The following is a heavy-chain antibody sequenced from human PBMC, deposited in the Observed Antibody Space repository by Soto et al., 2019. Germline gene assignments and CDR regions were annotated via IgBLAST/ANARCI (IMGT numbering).Heavy chain of an antibody. CDR2: IIPIFGTA. CDR1: GGTFSSYA. CDR3: ASHGITGTWVYYYGMDV. V-gene: IGHV1-69*12. D-gene: IGHD1-7*01. J-gene: IGHJ6*02. Sequence: QVQLVQSGAEVKKPGSSVKVSCKASGGTFSSYAISWVRQAPGQGLEWMGGIIPIFGTANYAQKFQGRVTITADELTSTAYMELSSLRSEDTDGYYCASHGITGTWVYYYGMDVWGQGTTVTGSS.